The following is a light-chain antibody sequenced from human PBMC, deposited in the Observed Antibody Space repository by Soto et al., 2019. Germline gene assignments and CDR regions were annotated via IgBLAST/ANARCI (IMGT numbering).Light chain of an antibody. Sequence: DIQVTQSPSSVSASVGDRVTITCRASQDIAAYLAWYQHKPGRAPELLIHAASSLQSGVPSRFSGSGSGTDFTFTISSLQPEDIATYYCQQYDNLPITFGQGTRLEIK. J-gene: IGKJ5*01. CDR3: QQYDNLPIT. V-gene: IGKV1-33*01. CDR2: AAS. CDR1: QDIAAY.